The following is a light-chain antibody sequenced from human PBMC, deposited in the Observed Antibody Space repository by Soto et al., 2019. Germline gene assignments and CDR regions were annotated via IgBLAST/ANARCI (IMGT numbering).Light chain of an antibody. J-gene: IGLJ1*01. CDR3: SAYTSSSTYV. CDR2: DVR. Sequence: QSALTHPASVSASPGQSITISCTGTSSDVGGYNYVSWHQQHPGKAPKLMIYDVRNRPSGVSNRFSGSKSGNTASLTISGLQAEDEADYYGSAYTSSSTYVFRPGTKVTVL. CDR1: SSDVGGYNY. V-gene: IGLV2-14*03.